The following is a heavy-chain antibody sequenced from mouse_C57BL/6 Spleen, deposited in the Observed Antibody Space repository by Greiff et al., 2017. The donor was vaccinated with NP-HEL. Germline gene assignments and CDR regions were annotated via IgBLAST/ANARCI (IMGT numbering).Heavy chain of an antibody. CDR3: ARPPNYYGSSFWYFDV. D-gene: IGHD1-1*01. J-gene: IGHJ1*03. V-gene: IGHV1-78*01. Sequence: VQLQQSDAELVKPGASVKISCKVSGYTFTDHTIHWMKQRPEQGLEWIGYIYPRDGSTKYNEKFTGKATLTADKSSSTAYMQLNSLTSEDSAVYFCARPPNYYGSSFWYFDVWGTGTTVTVAS. CDR2: IYPRDGST. CDR1: GYTFTDHT.